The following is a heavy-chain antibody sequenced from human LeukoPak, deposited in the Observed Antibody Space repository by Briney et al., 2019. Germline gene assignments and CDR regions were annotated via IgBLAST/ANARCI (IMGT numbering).Heavy chain of an antibody. CDR2: SYYTGST. CDR1: GGSISSYY. CDR3: ARRGSGALLFDY. J-gene: IGHJ4*02. V-gene: IGHV4-59*08. D-gene: IGHD3-10*01. Sequence: PSETLSLTCTVSGGSISSYYWNWIRQPSGKGLEWIGYSYYTGSTNYNPSLKSRVTISVDTSKNQFSLNLTSVTAADTAVYYCARRGSGALLFDYWAKETLVPVPS.